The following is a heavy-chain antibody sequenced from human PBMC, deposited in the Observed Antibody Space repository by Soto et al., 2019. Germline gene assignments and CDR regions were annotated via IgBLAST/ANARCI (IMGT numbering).Heavy chain of an antibody. V-gene: IGHV3-73*01. CDR2: IRSTAQNSAT. Sequence: GGSLRLSCAASGFTFSVSAIHWVRQAPGRGLEWVGRIRSTAQNSATGYVASVRGRFTISRDDSKNTAYLQMNSLKTEDTAVYYCITTYSGTPARPYLDLWGQGTPVTVSS. D-gene: IGHD1-26*01. CDR1: GFTFSVSA. J-gene: IGHJ4*02. CDR3: ITTYSGTPARPYLDL.